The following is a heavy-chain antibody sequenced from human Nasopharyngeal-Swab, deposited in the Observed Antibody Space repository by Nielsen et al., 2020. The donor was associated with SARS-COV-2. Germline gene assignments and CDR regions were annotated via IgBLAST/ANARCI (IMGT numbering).Heavy chain of an antibody. D-gene: IGHD6-19*01. V-gene: IGHV4-4*02. CDR1: GGSISSSNW. CDR2: IYHSGST. J-gene: IGHJ4*02. CDR3: ARLFLSSSGCDFDY. Sequence: SETLSLTCAVSGGSISSSNWWSWLRQPPGKGLEWIGEIYHSGSTNYNPSLKSRVTISVDKSKNQFSLKLSSVTAADTAVYYCARLFLSSSGCDFDYWGQGTLVTVSS.